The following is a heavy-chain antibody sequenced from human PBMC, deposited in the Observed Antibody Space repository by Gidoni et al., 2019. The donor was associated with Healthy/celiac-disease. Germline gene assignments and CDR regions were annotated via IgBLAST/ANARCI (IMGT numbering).Heavy chain of an antibody. J-gene: IGHJ4*02. Sequence: QVQLVQSGAEVKKPGASVKVSCQASVYTFTGYYMHLMRQAPGQGLEWMGWINPNSGGTNYAQKFQGRVTMTRDTSISTAYMELSRLRSDDTAVYYCARDGSSGYYYTDYWGQGTLVTVSS. CDR1: VYTFTGYY. CDR3: ARDGSSGYYYTDY. V-gene: IGHV1-2*02. CDR2: INPNSGGT. D-gene: IGHD3-22*01.